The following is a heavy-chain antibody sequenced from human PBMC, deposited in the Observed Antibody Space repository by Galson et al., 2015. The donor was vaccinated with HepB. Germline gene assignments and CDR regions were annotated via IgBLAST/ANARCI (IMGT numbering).Heavy chain of an antibody. D-gene: IGHD6-19*01. CDR3: ARDSHASGWSSFDY. Sequence: SLRLSCAASGFTVSNSYMNWVRQAPGKGLEWISIIHSGGSTYYADSVKGRLTFSRDNSNNMLYLQMNSLRIEDTAVYYCARDSHASGWSSFDYWGLGTLVTVSS. CDR1: GFTVSNSY. J-gene: IGHJ4*02. CDR2: IHSGGST. V-gene: IGHV3-66*02.